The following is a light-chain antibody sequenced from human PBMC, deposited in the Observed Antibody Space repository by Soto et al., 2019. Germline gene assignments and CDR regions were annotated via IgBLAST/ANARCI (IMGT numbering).Light chain of an antibody. CDR1: QSVSSY. CDR3: QQYNIWPQT. CDR2: DAA. V-gene: IGKV3D-15*01. Sequence: IGVTKSPATLSVVPGERATLSCRASQSVSSYLAWYQQKPGQAPRLLIYDAANRATGIPARFSGSGSGTDFTLTIISLQAEDFAVYFCQQYNIWPQTFGQGTKVDIK. J-gene: IGKJ1*01.